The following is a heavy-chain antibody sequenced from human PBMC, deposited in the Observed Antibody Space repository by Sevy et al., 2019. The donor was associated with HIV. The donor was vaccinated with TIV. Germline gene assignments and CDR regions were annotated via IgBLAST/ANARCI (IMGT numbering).Heavy chain of an antibody. V-gene: IGHV3-15*01. J-gene: IGHJ6*03. CDR2: IKSKTDGGTT. D-gene: IGHD3-22*01. CDR3: TTAPYYYDNSGYYYYYYYYYMDV. CDR1: GFTFSNAW. Sequence: GGSLRLSCAASGFTFSNAWMSRVRQAPGKGLEWVGRIKSKTDGGTTDYATPVKGRFTISRDDSKNTLYLQMNSLKTNDTAVLYYTTAPYYYDNSGYYYYYYYYYMDVWGKGTTVTVSS.